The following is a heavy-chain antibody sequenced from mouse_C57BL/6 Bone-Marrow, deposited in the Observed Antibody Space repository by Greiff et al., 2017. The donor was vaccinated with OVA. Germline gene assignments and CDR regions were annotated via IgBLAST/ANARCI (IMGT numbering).Heavy chain of an antibody. J-gene: IGHJ2*01. D-gene: IGHD2-3*01. V-gene: IGHV1-50*01. Sequence: QVQLQQPGAELVKPGASVKLSCKASGYTFTSYWMQWVKKRPGQGLEWIGEIDPSDSYTNYNQKFKGKATLTVDTASSTAYMQLSSLTSEDSAVYYCARGLLDYWGQGTTLTVSS. CDR3: ARGLLDY. CDR1: GYTFTSYW. CDR2: IDPSDSYT.